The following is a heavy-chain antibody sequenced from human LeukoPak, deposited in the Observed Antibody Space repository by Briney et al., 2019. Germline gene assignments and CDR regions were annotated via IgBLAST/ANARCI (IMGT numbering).Heavy chain of an antibody. CDR1: GYTFTGYY. CDR3: ARDRATVTSLFDI. J-gene: IGHJ3*02. V-gene: IGHV1-46*01. D-gene: IGHD4-17*01. Sequence: GASVKVSCKASGYTFTGYYMHWVRQAPGQGLEWMGIINPSGGSTSYAQKFQGRVTMTRDTSTSTVYMELRSLRSDDTAVYYCARDRATVTSLFDIWGQGTMVTVSS. CDR2: INPSGGST.